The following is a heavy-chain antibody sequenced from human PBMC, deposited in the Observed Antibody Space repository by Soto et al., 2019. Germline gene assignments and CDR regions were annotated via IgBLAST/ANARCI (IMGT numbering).Heavy chain of an antibody. D-gene: IGHD6-6*01. CDR1: GYTFTSYD. J-gene: IGHJ6*03. V-gene: IGHV1-8*01. CDR3: ARRSSSYYYYYMDV. CDR2: MNPNSGNT. Sequence: GASVKVSCKASGYTFTSYDINWVRQATGQGLEWMGWMNPNSGNTGYAQKFQGGVTMTRNTSISTAYMELSSLRSEDTAMYYCARRSSSYYYYYMDVWGKGTTVTVSS.